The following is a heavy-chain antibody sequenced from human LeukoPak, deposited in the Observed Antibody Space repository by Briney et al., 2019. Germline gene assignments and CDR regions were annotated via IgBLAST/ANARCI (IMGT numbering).Heavy chain of an antibody. V-gene: IGHV4-59*01. J-gene: IGHJ4*02. Sequence: SETLSLTCTVSGGFISSYYWSWIRQPPGKGLEWIGYIYYSGSTNYNPSLKSRVTISVDTSKNQFSLKLSSVTAADTAVYYCARLAYCGGDCYYFDYWGQGTLVTVSS. CDR2: IYYSGST. D-gene: IGHD2-21*02. CDR1: GGFISSYY. CDR3: ARLAYCGGDCYYFDY.